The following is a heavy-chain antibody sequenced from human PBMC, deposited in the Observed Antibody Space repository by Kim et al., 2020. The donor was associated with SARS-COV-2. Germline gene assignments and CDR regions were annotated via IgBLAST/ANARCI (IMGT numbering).Heavy chain of an antibody. CDR2: IKQDGSEK. J-gene: IGHJ6*02. CDR3: ARGGDYGSGRKYYYYYGMDV. D-gene: IGHD3-10*01. V-gene: IGHV3-7*01. CDR1: GFTFSSYW. Sequence: GGSLRLSCAASGFTFSSYWMSWVRQAPGKGLEWVANIKQDGSEKYYVDSVKGRFTISRDNAKNSLYLQMNSLRAEDTAVYYCARGGDYGSGRKYYYYYGMDVWGQGTTVTVSS.